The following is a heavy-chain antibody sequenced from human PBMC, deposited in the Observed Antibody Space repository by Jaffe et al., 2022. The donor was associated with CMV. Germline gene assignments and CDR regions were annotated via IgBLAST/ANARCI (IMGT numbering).Heavy chain of an antibody. CDR1: GFTFSNAW. Sequence: EVQLVESGGGLVKPGGSLRLSCAASGFTFSNAWMSWVRQAPGKGLEWVGRIKSKTDGGTTDYAAPVKGRFTISRDDSKNTLYLQMNSLKTEDTAVYYCTTDWGGYSYEFSFAFDYWGQGTLVTVSS. J-gene: IGHJ4*02. CDR2: IKSKTDGGTT. CDR3: TTDWGGYSYEFSFAFDY. D-gene: IGHD5-18*01. V-gene: IGHV3-15*01.